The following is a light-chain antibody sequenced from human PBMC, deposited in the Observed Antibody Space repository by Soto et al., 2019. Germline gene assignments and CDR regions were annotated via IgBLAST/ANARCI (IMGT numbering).Light chain of an antibody. J-gene: IGKJ2*01. V-gene: IGKV3-15*01. CDR1: QRVSSN. Sequence: EIVMTQSPATLSVSPGERATLSCRASQRVSSNLAWYQQKPGQAPRLLIYGASTRATGIPARFSGSGSGTEFTLTISSLQSEDCAVYYCQQYNNWPPYTFGHGTKLEIK. CDR2: GAS. CDR3: QQYNNWPPYT.